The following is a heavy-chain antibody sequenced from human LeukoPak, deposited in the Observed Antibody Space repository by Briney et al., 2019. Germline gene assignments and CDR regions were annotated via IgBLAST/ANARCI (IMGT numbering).Heavy chain of an antibody. Sequence: ASVKISCKASGYTFSDYFLHWVRQAPGQGLEWMGWVKSDTGGINYAQKFQGRVTMTRDTSITTASMELSRLKSDDTAVYYCATVASWDYGAGSFYTLVYWGQGTVVTVSS. CDR2: VKSDTGGI. CDR1: GYTFSDYF. V-gene: IGHV1-2*02. D-gene: IGHD3-10*01. J-gene: IGHJ4*02. CDR3: ATVASWDYGAGSFYTLVY.